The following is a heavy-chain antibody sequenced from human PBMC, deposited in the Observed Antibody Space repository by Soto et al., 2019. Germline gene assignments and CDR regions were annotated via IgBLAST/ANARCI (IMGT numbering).Heavy chain of an antibody. CDR1: GFTCSRCA. CDR3: ARSPWTTVTTATRCHFDY. J-gene: IGHJ4*02. CDR2: ISYDGSDK. D-gene: IGHD4-17*01. Sequence: QVQLVESGGGVVQPGRSLRLSCAASGFTCSRCAMHRVRQAPGTGLEWVAVISYDGSDKYYTDSVKGRFTISRDNSKNTLELQMSCLRVEDTAVYYCARSPWTTVTTATRCHFDYWGQVTLVTVSS. V-gene: IGHV3-30-3*01.